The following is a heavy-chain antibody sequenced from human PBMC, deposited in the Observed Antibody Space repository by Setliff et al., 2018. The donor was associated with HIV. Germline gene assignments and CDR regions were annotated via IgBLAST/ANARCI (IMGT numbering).Heavy chain of an antibody. V-gene: IGHV1-2*02. J-gene: IGHJ1*01. CDR3: ADTLGYCSADSCYGYFPH. D-gene: IGHD2-15*01. CDR2: INPNSGGT. CDR1: GYTFTGYY. Sequence: ASVKVSCKASGYTFTGYYIHWVRQAPGQGLEWMGWINPNSGGTNYAQKFQGRVTMTRDTSISTAYMEVSRLRSDDTAVYYCADTLGYCSADSCYGYFPHWGQGTLVTVSS.